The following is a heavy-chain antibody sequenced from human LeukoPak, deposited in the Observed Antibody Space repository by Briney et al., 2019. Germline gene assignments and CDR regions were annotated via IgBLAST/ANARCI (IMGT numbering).Heavy chain of an antibody. CDR3: AGYCSGGSCYSDWFDP. J-gene: IGHJ5*02. Sequence: SQTLSLTCTVSGGSISSGGYYWSWTRQHPGKGLEWIGYIYYSGSTYYNPSLKSRVTISVDTSKNQFSLKLSSVTAADTAVYYCAGYCSGGSCYSDWFDPWGQGTLVTVSS. V-gene: IGHV4-31*03. D-gene: IGHD2-15*01. CDR1: GGSISSGGYY. CDR2: IYYSGST.